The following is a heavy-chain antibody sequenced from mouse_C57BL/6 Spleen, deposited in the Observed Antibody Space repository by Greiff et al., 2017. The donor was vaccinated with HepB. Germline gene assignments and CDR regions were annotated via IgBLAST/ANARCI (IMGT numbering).Heavy chain of an antibody. D-gene: IGHD2-2*01. V-gene: IGHV1-69*01. CDR3: GRGVTGGY. Sequence: QVQLQQPGAELVMPGASVKLSCKASGYTFTSYWMHWVKQRPGQGLEWIGEIDPSDSYTNYNQKFKGKSTLTVDKSSSTAYLQLSSLTSEDSAVYYCGRGVTGGYGGQGTTRTGAS. CDR1: GYTFTSYW. J-gene: IGHJ2*01. CDR2: IDPSDSYT.